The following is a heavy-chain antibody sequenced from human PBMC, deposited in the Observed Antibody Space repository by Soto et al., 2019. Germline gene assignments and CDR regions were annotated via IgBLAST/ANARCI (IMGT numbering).Heavy chain of an antibody. CDR3: AREFGRQRLVTLFAEV. D-gene: IGHD3-10*02. CDR1: GYTFTSYG. CDR2: ISAYNGNT. Sequence: ASVKVSCKASGYTFTSYGISWFRQAPGQGLEWMGWISAYNGNTNYAQKLQGRVTMTTDTSTSTAYMELRSLRSDDTAVYYCAREFGRQRLVTLFAEVWGQGTTVTVSS. V-gene: IGHV1-18*01. J-gene: IGHJ6*02.